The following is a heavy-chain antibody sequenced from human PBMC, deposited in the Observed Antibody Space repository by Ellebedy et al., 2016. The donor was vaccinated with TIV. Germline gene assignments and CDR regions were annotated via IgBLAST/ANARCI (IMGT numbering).Heavy chain of an antibody. CDR1: GGSFSGYY. Sequence: SETLSLTXAVYGGSFSGYYWSWIRQPPGKGLEWIGEINHSGSTNYNPSLKSRVTISVDTSKNQFSRKLSSVTAADTAVYYCARGRGLPARHASKGHGWFDPWGQGTLVTVSS. J-gene: IGHJ5*02. CDR3: ARGRGLPARHASKGHGWFDP. CDR2: INHSGST. V-gene: IGHV4-34*01. D-gene: IGHD6-6*01.